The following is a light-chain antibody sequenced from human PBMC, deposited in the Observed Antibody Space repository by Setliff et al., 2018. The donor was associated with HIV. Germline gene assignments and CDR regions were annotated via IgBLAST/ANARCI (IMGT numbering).Light chain of an antibody. CDR1: QTILYSSDNKNF. V-gene: IGKV4-1*01. CDR2: WAS. CDR3: QQYHSIPFT. J-gene: IGKJ4*01. Sequence: DIVMTQSPDSLTVSLGERAAINCKSSQTILYSSDNKNFLAWYQQKPRQPPKLLIYWASTRESGVPDRFSGSGSGTDFTLTINALQAEDVAVYYCQQYHSIPFTFGGGTKVDIK.